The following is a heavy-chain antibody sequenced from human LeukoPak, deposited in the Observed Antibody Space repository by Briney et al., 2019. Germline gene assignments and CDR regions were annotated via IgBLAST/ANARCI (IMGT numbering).Heavy chain of an antibody. CDR3: ARDLPVVGATSGAFDH. Sequence: GGSLRLSCAASGFTFSTYWMHWVRQAPGKGPEWVAVIWYDGTNRYYADSVKGRFTISRDSSKNTLYLEMNSLRTEDTAVYYCARDLPVVGATSGAFDHWGQGALVTVSS. CDR2: IWYDGTNR. CDR1: GFTFSTYW. V-gene: IGHV3-33*08. J-gene: IGHJ4*02. D-gene: IGHD1-26*01.